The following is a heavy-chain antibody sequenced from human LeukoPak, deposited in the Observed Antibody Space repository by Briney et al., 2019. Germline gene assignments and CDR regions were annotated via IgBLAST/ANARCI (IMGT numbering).Heavy chain of an antibody. CDR2: ISSSSSTI. CDR1: GFTFSSYS. J-gene: IGHJ4*02. Sequence: GGSLRLSCAASGFTFSSYSMNWVRQAPGKGLEWVSYISSSSSTIYYADSVKGRFTISRDNAKNSLYLQMNSLRAEDTAVYYCARAGVYCGGDCRFDYWGQGTLVTVSS. D-gene: IGHD2-21*02. CDR3: ARAGVYCGGDCRFDY. V-gene: IGHV3-48*01.